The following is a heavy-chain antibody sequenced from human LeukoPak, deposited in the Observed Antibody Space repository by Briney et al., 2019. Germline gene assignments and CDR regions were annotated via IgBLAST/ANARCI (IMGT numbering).Heavy chain of an antibody. CDR1: AFTFNNYA. D-gene: IGHD6-19*01. J-gene: IGHJ4*02. CDR2: IKSKTNGGTT. Sequence: GGSLRLSCVASAFTFNNYAMSWVRQAPGKGLEWVGLIKSKTNGGTTDYAAPVDGRFTISRDDSKNTLYLHMNSLKTEDTAMYYCITERAGAFDYWGQGTLVTVSP. V-gene: IGHV3-15*01. CDR3: ITERAGAFDY.